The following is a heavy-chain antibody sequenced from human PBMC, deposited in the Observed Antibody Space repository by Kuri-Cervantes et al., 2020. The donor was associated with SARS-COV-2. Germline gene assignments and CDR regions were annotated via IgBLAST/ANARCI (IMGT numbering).Heavy chain of an antibody. CDR3: ARDHEDIVVVPAAIHLFDP. Sequence: GGSLRLSCAASGFTFSSYSMNWVRQAPGKGLEWVSSISSSSSYIYYADSVKGRLTISRDNAKNSLYLQMNSLRAEDTAVYYCARDHEDIVVVPAAIHLFDPWGQGTLVTVSS. CDR2: ISSSSSYI. D-gene: IGHD2-2*01. J-gene: IGHJ5*02. CDR1: GFTFSSYS. V-gene: IGHV3-21*01.